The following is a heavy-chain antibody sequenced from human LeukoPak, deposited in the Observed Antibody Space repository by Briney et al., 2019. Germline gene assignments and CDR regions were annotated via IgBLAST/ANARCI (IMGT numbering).Heavy chain of an antibody. V-gene: IGHV3-30*02. J-gene: IGHJ4*02. Sequence: GGSLRLSCAASGFTFSSYGMHWVRQAPGKGLEWVAFIRYDGSNKYYADSVKGRFAISRDNSKNTLYLQMNSLSAEDTAVYYCAKVSMVPAYSSSWYLGNFQYWGQGTLVTVSS. CDR2: IRYDGSNK. CDR1: GFTFSSYG. D-gene: IGHD6-13*01. CDR3: AKVSMVPAYSSSWYLGNFQY.